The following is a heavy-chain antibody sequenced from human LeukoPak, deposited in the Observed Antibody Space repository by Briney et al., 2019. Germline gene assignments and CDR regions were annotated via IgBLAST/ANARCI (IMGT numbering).Heavy chain of an antibody. CDR1: GFTFSNSG. V-gene: IGHV3-72*01. J-gene: IGHJ5*01. Sequence: PGGSLRLSSAAAGFTFSNSGMHWVPQAPGKGLEWVGRTRNKAHSYTIEYAASVKGRFTISRDESKNSLYLQMNSLKTEDTAVYYCARNFDSWGQGTLVTVSS. CDR2: TRNKAHSYTI. CDR3: ARNFDS.